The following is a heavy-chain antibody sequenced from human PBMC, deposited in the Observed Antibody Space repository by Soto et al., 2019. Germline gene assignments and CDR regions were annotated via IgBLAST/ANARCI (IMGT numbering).Heavy chain of an antibody. V-gene: IGHV1-18*01. CDR2: ISAYNGNT. CDR1: GYTFTSYG. Sequence: QVQLVQSGAEVKKPGASVKVSCKASGYTFTSYGISWVRQAPGQGLEWMGWISAYNGNTNYAQKLQGRVTMTTDTSTSTAYMELRSLRSDDTAVYYCARMERLRLGALSWGYFDYWGQGTLVTVSS. D-gene: IGHD3-16*02. CDR3: ARMERLRLGALSWGYFDY. J-gene: IGHJ4*02.